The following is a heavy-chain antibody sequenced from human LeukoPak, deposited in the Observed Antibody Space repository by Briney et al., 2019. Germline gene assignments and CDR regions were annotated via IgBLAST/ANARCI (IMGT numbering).Heavy chain of an antibody. V-gene: IGHV4-31*03. J-gene: IGHJ1*01. CDR2: IYYSGST. D-gene: IGHD4-17*01. Sequence: PSETLSLTCTVSGGSISSGGYYWSWIRQHPGTGLEWIGYIYYSGSTYYNPSLKSRVTISVDTPKNQFSLKLSSVTAADTAVYYCARNKDMTTAEYFQHWGQGTLVTVSS. CDR3: ARNKDMTTAEYFQH. CDR1: GGSISSGGYY.